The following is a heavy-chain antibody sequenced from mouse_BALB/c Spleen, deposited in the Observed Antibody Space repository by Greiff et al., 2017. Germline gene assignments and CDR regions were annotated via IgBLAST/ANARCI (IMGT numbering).Heavy chain of an antibody. J-gene: IGHJ3*01. Sequence: EVKLQESGPSLVKPSQTLSLTCSVAGDSITSGYWNWIRKFPGNKLEYMGYISYSGSTYYNPSLKSRISITRDTSKNQYYLQLNSVTTEDTATYYCARGSSYQAWFAYWGQGTLVTVSA. CDR1: GDSITSGY. CDR3: ARGSSYQAWFAY. D-gene: IGHD1-1*01. V-gene: IGHV3-8*02. CDR2: ISYSGST.